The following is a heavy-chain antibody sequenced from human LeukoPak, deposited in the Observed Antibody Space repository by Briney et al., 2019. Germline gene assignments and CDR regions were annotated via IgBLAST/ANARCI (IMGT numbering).Heavy chain of an antibody. J-gene: IGHJ6*03. CDR2: INHSGST. Sequence: SETLSLTCAVYGGSFSGYYWSWIRQPPGKELEWIGEINHSGSTNYNPSLKSRVTISVDTSKNQFSLKLSSVTAADTAVYYCARGRRNGTFRNYVYMDVWGKGTTVTVSS. CDR1: GGSFSGYY. CDR3: ARGRRNGTFRNYVYMDV. D-gene: IGHD1-1*01. V-gene: IGHV4-34*01.